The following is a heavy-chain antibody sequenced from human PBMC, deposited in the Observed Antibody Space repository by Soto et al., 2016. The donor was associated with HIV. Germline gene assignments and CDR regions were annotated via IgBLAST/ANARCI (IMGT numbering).Heavy chain of an antibody. V-gene: IGHV3-23*01. CDR3: ARARYCSGGSCYLDY. J-gene: IGHJ4*02. D-gene: IGHD2-15*01. CDR2: IGGSGGSI. Sequence: DVELLESGGTLVQPGGSLRLSCEASGFTFDSYTMNWVRQAPGKGLEWVSGIGGSGGSIYYGDSVTGRFTISRDNSKNTLYLQMNSLGVEDTAVYYCARARYCSGGSCYLDYWGQGTLVAVSS. CDR1: GFTFDSYT.